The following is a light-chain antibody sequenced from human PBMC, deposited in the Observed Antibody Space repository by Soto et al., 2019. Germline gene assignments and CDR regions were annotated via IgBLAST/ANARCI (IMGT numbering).Light chain of an antibody. V-gene: IGKV1-39*01. Sequence: DIQMTPSPSSLYASVGDRVTITCRASQIISSNLNWYQQKPGKAPKLLIYAASSLQSGVPSRFSGSGSGTDFTLTISSLQPEDFATYYCQQSYSTPPTFGQGTKLEIK. J-gene: IGKJ2*01. CDR1: QIISSN. CDR2: AAS. CDR3: QQSYSTPPT.